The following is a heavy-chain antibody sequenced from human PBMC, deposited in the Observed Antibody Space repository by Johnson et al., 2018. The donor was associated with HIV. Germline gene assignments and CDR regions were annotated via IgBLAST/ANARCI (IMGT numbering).Heavy chain of an antibody. CDR3: ASRTGWDAFDI. V-gene: IGHV3-7*05. CDR1: GFTFSSYW. D-gene: IGHD7-27*01. CDR2: IKQDGSEK. J-gene: IGHJ3*02. Sequence: MQLVESGGGLVQPGGSLRLSCAASGFTFSSYWMSWVRQAPGKGLEWVANIKQDGSEKYYVDSVKGRFTISIDNSKNTLYLQMNSLRAEDTAVYYCASRTGWDAFDIWGQGTMVTVSS.